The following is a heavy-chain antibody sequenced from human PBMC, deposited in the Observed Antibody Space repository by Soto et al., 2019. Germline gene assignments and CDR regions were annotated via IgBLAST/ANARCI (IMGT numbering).Heavy chain of an antibody. CDR2: IYYSGST. J-gene: IGHJ4*02. D-gene: IGHD4-17*01. CDR3: ARGRSVTLFDN. V-gene: IGHV4-31*03. CDR1: GGSISTGGYY. Sequence: QVQLQESGPGLVKPSQTLSLTCTVSGGSISTGGYYWTWIRQHPGKGLEWIGYIYYSGSTYYNPSLKSRVTMSVDTSKNQFSLKLSSVTAADTAVYYCARGRSVTLFDNWGQGTLVTVSS.